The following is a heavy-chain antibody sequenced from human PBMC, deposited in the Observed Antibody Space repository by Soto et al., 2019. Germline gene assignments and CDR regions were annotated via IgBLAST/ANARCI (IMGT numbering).Heavy chain of an antibody. CDR3: ARDRVTWFGELSV. V-gene: IGHV3-30-3*01. J-gene: IGHJ4*02. CDR2: ISYDGSNK. Sequence: QVQLVESGGGVVQPGRSLRLSCAASGFTFSSYAMHWVRQAPGKGLEWVAVISYDGSNKYYADSVKGRFTISRDNSKNTLYLQMNSLRAEDTAVYYCARDRVTWFGELSVWGQGTLVTGSS. D-gene: IGHD3-10*01. CDR1: GFTFSSYA.